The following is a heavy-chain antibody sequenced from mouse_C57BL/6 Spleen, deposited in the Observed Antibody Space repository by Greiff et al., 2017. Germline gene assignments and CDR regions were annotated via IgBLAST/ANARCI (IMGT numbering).Heavy chain of an antibody. CDR3: ARTTVVATHYYAMDY. D-gene: IGHD1-1*01. Sequence: EVMLVESGGGLVKPGGSLKLSCAASGFTFSDYGMHWVRQAPEKGLEWVAYISSGSSTIYYADTVKGRFTISRDNAKNTLFLQMTSLRSEDTAMYYCARTTVVATHYYAMDYWGQGTSVTVSS. V-gene: IGHV5-17*01. CDR2: ISSGSSTI. J-gene: IGHJ4*01. CDR1: GFTFSDYG.